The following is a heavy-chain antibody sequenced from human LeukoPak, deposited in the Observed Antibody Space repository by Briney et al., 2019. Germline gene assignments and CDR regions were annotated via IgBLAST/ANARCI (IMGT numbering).Heavy chain of an antibody. D-gene: IGHD1-26*01. J-gene: IGHJ4*02. CDR3: ARDHEDVVGTTGGIDY. V-gene: IGHV1-8*03. Sequence: ASVKVSCKASGYTFPSYDIYWVRQATGQGLEWVGWMNPNSGNTGYAQRCQGGVTITRNTSISTDYMGLSSLRSENTGMYYCARDHEDVVGTTGGIDYWGQGTLVTVSS. CDR2: MNPNSGNT. CDR1: GYTFPSYD.